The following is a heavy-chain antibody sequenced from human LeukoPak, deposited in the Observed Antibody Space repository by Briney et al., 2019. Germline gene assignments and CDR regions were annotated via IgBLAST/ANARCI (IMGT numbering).Heavy chain of an antibody. Sequence: PGGSLRLSCGASGFTFNSYAMGWVRQAPGKGLEWVSAISGSGGSTYYADSVKGRFTISRDNSKNTLYPQMNSLRAEDTAVYYCARVVIITRTWEPIDYWGQGTLVTVSS. V-gene: IGHV3-23*01. D-gene: IGHD3-22*01. J-gene: IGHJ4*02. CDR3: ARVVIITRTWEPIDY. CDR2: ISGSGGST. CDR1: GFTFNSYA.